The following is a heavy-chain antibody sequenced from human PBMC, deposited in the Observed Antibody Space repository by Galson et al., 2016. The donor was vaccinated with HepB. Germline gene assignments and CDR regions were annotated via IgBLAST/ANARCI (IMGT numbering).Heavy chain of an antibody. Sequence: SLRLSCAASGFTFSSYAMSWVRQAPGKGLEWVAVTSYDGTKQYYADSVKGRFTISRDNSKNTLYLQMTSLRVEDTAVYYCAKEGCRLTTCPPIDYWGQGTLVTVSS. V-gene: IGHV3-30*18. CDR1: GFTFSSYA. J-gene: IGHJ4*02. CDR3: AKEGCRLTTCPPIDY. D-gene: IGHD2-2*01. CDR2: TSYDGTKQ.